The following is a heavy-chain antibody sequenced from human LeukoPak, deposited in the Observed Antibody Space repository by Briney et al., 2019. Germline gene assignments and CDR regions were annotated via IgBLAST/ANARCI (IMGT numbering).Heavy chain of an antibody. J-gene: IGHJ4*02. Sequence: GGSLRLSCAASGFTFDDYAMHWVRQAPGKGLEWVSGISWNSGSIGYADSVKGRFTISRDNATNSLYLQMNSLRAEDTALYYCAKDMGYYDSSGYSALFDYWGQGTLVTVSS. D-gene: IGHD3-22*01. CDR1: GFTFDDYA. CDR3: AKDMGYYDSSGYSALFDY. V-gene: IGHV3-9*01. CDR2: ISWNSGSI.